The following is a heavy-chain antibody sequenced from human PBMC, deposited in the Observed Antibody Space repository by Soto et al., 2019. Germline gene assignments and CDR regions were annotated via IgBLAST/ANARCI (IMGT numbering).Heavy chain of an antibody. Sequence: QVQRVQSGAEVKKPGASVKVSCKASGYTFTSYAMHWVRQAPGQRLEWMGWINAGNGNTKYSQKFQGRVTITRDTTANTAYMELSSLSSEDTDVYYCARYIGGLDYWGQGTLVTVSS. CDR3: ARYIGGLDY. CDR2: INAGNGNT. V-gene: IGHV1-3*01. CDR1: GYTFTSYA. J-gene: IGHJ4*02. D-gene: IGHD2-15*01.